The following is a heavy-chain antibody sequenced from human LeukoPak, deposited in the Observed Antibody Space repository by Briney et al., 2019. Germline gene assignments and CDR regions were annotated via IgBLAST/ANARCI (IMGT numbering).Heavy chain of an antibody. J-gene: IGHJ1*01. V-gene: IGHV4-39*07. CDR3: ARGSDYYYDYNFQH. D-gene: IGHD3-22*01. CDR2: VYYSGST. Sequence: SETLSLTCTVSGGSISSSSYYWGWIRQPPGKGLEWIGSVYYSGSTYYNPSLKSRVTISVDTSKNQFSLKLSSVTAADTAVYYCARGSDYYYDYNFQHWGQGTLVTVSS. CDR1: GGSISSSSYY.